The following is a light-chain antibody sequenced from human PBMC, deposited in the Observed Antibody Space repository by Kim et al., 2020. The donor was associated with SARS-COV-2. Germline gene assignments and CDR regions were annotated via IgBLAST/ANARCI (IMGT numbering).Light chain of an antibody. J-gene: IGKJ1*01. CDR2: DIS. CDR1: ESITNE. V-gene: IGKV3-11*01. Sequence: EILLTQSPATLSLFPGERATLSCRASESITNELAWYQQKPGQPPRLFIYDISNRATGIPARFSGSGSGTDFTLTVSSLEPEDSATYYCQQRGKSPRTFGQATKV. CDR3: QQRGKSPRT.